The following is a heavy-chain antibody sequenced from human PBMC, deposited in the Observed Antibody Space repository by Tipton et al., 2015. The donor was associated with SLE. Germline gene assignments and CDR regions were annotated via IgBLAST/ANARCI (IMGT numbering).Heavy chain of an antibody. Sequence: TLSLTCVVYGGSFTGYYWSWVRQPPGKGVEWIGEINHCCTTNYNPPLKSRVTITVETSKNHFSLKLSSVTAADPAVYYCARVDSYGGTDAFDIWGQGTIVTVSS. CDR2: INHCCTT. V-gene: IGHV4-34*01. CDR3: ARVDSYGGTDAFDI. CDR1: GGSFTGYY. J-gene: IGHJ3*02. D-gene: IGHD5-18*01.